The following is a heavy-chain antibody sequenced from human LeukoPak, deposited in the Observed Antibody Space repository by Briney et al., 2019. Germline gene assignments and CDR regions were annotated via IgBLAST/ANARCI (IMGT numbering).Heavy chain of an antibody. D-gene: IGHD2-15*01. V-gene: IGHV3-30*02. Sequence: PGGSLRLSCAASGFTFSSYGMHWVRQAPGKGLEWVAFIRYDGSNKYYADSVKGRFTISRDNSKNTLYLQMNSLRAEDTAVYYCANWEVGGYCSGGSCYANDYWGQGTLVTVSS. CDR3: ANWEVGGYCSGGSCYANDY. CDR1: GFTFSSYG. J-gene: IGHJ4*02. CDR2: IRYDGSNK.